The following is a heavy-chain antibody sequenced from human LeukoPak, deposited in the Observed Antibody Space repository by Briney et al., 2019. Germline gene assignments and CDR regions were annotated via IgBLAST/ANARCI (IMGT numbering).Heavy chain of an antibody. CDR1: GFTVSSNY. CDR3: ANIAARALDAFDI. CDR2: IYSGGST. Sequence: TGGSLRLSCAASGFTVSSNYMSWVRQAPGKGLEWVSVIYSGGSTYYADSVKGRFTISRDNSKNTLYLQMNSLRAEDTAVYYCANIAARALDAFDIWGQGTMVTVSS. V-gene: IGHV3-53*01. D-gene: IGHD6-6*01. J-gene: IGHJ3*02.